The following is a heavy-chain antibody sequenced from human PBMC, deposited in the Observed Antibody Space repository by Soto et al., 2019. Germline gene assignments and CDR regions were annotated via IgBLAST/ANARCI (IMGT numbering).Heavy chain of an antibody. CDR1: GFTFSSYG. V-gene: IGHV3-30*18. CDR3: AKKWEHHNTPTCCMDF. Sequence: QVQLVESGGGVVQPGRSLRLSCAASGFTFSSYGMHWVRQAPGKGLEWVAVISYDGSNKYYADSVKGRFTISRDNSKNTLYLQMNSLRAEDTAVYYCAKKWEHHNTPTCCMDFWGQGTTVTVSS. CDR2: ISYDGSNK. D-gene: IGHD1-26*01. J-gene: IGHJ6*02.